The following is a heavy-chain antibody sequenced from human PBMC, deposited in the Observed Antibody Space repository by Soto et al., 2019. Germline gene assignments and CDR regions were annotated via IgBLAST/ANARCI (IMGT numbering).Heavy chain of an antibody. CDR1: GGSISTYY. V-gene: IGHV4-59*01. D-gene: IGHD3-3*01. CDR3: ARDGSRYDFWSGPYYFDY. J-gene: IGHJ4*02. Sequence: QVQLQESGPGLVKPSETLSLTCTVSGGSISTYYWSWIRQPPGKGLEWIGYIYYSGSTHYNPSLKSRVTISVDTSKNQFSLKLSSVSAADTAVYYCARDGSRYDFWSGPYYFDYWGQGTLVTVSS. CDR2: IYYSGST.